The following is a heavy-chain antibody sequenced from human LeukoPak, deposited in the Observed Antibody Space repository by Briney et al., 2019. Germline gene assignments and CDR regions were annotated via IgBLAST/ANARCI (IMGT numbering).Heavy chain of an antibody. CDR3: ARVAYYDSKYFDY. CDR2: INHSGST. V-gene: IGHV4-34*01. Sequence: SETLSLTCAVYGGSFSGYYWSWIRQPPRKGLEWIGEINHSGSTNYNPSLKSRVTISVDTSKNQFSLKLSSVTAADTAVYYCARVAYYDSKYFDYWGQGTLVTVSS. D-gene: IGHD3-22*01. CDR1: GGSFSGYY. J-gene: IGHJ4*02.